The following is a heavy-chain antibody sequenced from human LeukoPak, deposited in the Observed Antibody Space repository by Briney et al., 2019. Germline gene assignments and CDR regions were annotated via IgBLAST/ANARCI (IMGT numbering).Heavy chain of an antibody. Sequence: GGSLRLSCAASGFTFDDYAMHWVRQAPGKGLEWVSGISWNSGSIVYADSVKGRFTISRDNAKNSLYLQMNSLRAEDTALYYCAKGFSFGDPSYMDVWGKGTTVTISS. CDR3: AKGFSFGDPSYMDV. V-gene: IGHV3-9*01. CDR1: GFTFDDYA. J-gene: IGHJ6*03. D-gene: IGHD3-10*01. CDR2: ISWNSGSI.